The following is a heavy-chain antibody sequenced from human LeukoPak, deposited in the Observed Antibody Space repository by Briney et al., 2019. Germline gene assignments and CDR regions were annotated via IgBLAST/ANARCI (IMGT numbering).Heavy chain of an antibody. CDR3: VRVISGSYAFDI. V-gene: IGHV3-72*01. Sequence: GXXLRLSCAASGFIFSDHYMDWVRQAPGKGMDWVGRSRNKANSYTTEYAASVKGRFTISRDDSKNSLYLQMSSLKTEDTAVYYCVRVISGSYAFDIWGQGTMVTVSS. D-gene: IGHD1-26*01. CDR2: SRNKANSYTT. CDR1: GFIFSDHY. J-gene: IGHJ3*02.